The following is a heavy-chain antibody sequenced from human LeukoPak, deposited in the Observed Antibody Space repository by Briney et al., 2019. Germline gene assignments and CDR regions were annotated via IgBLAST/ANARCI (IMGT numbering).Heavy chain of an antibody. Sequence: SETLSLTCTVSGGSISSYYWSWIRQPAGKGLEWIGRIYTSGSTNYNPSLKSRVTMSVDTSKNQFSLKLSSVTAADTAVYYCVRDCSGGSCYTTGRYYYYGMDVWGQGTTVTVSS. D-gene: IGHD2-15*01. CDR3: VRDCSGGSCYTTGRYYYYGMDV. J-gene: IGHJ6*02. CDR1: GGSISSYY. CDR2: IYTSGST. V-gene: IGHV4-4*07.